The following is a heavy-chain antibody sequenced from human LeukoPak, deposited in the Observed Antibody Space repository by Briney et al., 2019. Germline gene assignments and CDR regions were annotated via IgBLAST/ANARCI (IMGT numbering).Heavy chain of an antibody. V-gene: IGHV3-21*04. CDR3: AKDSRGPDSSEDY. Sequence: GGSLRLSCAASGFTFSSYSMNWVRQAPGKGLEWVSSISSSSSYIYYADSVKGRFTISRDNSKNTLYLQMNSLRAEDTAVYYCAKDSRGPDSSEDYWGQGTLVTVSS. CDR1: GFTFSSYS. D-gene: IGHD6-19*01. CDR2: ISSSSSYI. J-gene: IGHJ4*02.